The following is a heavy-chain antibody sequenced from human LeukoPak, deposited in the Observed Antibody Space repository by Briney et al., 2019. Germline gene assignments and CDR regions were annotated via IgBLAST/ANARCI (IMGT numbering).Heavy chain of an antibody. J-gene: IGHJ3*02. CDR3: TIAAAAADAFDI. CDR2: ISVNVSST. CDR1: GFTFSNYG. Sequence: GGSLRLSCAASGFTFSNYGMTWVRQAPGKGLEWVSTISVNVSSTYYAGSVKGRFTISRDSSKNTLYLQMNSLRAEDTAVYYCTIAAAAADAFDIWGQGTMVTVSS. V-gene: IGHV3-23*01. D-gene: IGHD6-13*01.